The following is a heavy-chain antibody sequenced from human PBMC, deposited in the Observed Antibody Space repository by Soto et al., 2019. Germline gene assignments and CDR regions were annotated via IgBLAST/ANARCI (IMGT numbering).Heavy chain of an antibody. J-gene: IGHJ6*02. V-gene: IGHV3-21*01. CDR3: ARGYWGSVEAVAGTVDV. Sequence: GGSLRLSCAASGFTFSSYSMNWVRQAPGKGLEWVSSISSSSSYIYYADSVKGRFTISRDNAKNSLYLQMNSLRAEDTAVYYCARGYWGSVEAVAGTVDVWGQGTTVTVSS. CDR1: GFTFSSYS. CDR2: ISSSSSYI. D-gene: IGHD6-19*01.